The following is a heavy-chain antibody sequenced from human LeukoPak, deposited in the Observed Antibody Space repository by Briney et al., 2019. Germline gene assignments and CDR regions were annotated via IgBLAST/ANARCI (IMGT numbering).Heavy chain of an antibody. Sequence: GGSLRLSCAASGFTFSRYALHWVRQTPGKGLEWVAVTSSDLNVKLYADSVKGRFTISRDNSRSTLYLQMNSLRPEDTAIYYCAREGYYGSGSPPSLYFDYWGQGTLVTVSS. CDR3: AREGYYGSGSPPSLYFDY. J-gene: IGHJ4*02. V-gene: IGHV3-30-3*01. CDR2: TSSDLNVK. D-gene: IGHD3-10*01. CDR1: GFTFSRYA.